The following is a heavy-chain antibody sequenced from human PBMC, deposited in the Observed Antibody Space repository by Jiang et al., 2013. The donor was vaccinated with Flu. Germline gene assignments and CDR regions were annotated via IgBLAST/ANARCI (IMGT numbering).Heavy chain of an antibody. D-gene: IGHD3-10*01. V-gene: IGHV4-61*02. CDR2: IYTSGSTSGST. J-gene: IGHJ4*02. CDR3: ARDVGYYYGSGLDY. CDR1: GGSIRSGNYY. Sequence: GSGLVKPSQTLSLTCTVSGGSIRSGNYYWSWIRRPAGKGLEWIGRIYTSGSTSGSTNYNPSLKSRVTISLVTSKNQFSLKLISVTAADTAVYYCARDVGYYYGSGLDYWGQGTLVTVSS.